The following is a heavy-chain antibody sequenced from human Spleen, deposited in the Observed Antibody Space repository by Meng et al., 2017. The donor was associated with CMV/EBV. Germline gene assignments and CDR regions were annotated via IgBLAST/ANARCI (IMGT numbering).Heavy chain of an antibody. V-gene: IGHV3-11*04. CDR1: GFTFSDYY. D-gene: IGHD6-19*01. Sequence: GESLKISCAASGFTFSDYYMSWIRQAPGKGLEWVSSMSNSGSYIFYSDSLKGRFTISRDNAKNSLYLQMNNLRHEDTAVYYCARVELVAGTGAAFDIWGQGTMVTVSS. CDR2: MSNSGSYI. CDR3: ARVELVAGTGAAFDI. J-gene: IGHJ3*02.